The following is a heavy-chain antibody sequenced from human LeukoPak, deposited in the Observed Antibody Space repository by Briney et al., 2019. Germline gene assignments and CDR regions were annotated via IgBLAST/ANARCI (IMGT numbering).Heavy chain of an antibody. CDR3: ALIGDHAWFDP. CDR2: INPNSGGT. Sequence: ASVKVPCKASGYTFTGYYMHWVRQAPGQGLEWMGWINPNSGGTNYAQEFQGRVTMTRDTSITTAYMELSTLRSDDTAVYYCALIGDHAWFDPWGQGTLVTVSS. D-gene: IGHD3-10*01. CDR1: GYTFTGYY. J-gene: IGHJ5*02. V-gene: IGHV1-2*02.